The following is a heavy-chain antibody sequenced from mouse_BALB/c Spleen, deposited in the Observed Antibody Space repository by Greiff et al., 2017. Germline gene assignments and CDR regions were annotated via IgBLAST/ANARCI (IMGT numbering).Heavy chain of an antibody. D-gene: IGHD2-4*01. CDR1: GYSFTGYY. CDR3: ADDYGGAWFAY. Sequence: VQLQQSGPELVKPGASVKISCKASGYSFTGYYMHWVKQSHVKSLEWIGRINPYNGATSYNQNFKDKASLTVDKSSSTAYMELHSLTSEDSAVYYCADDYGGAWFAYWGQGTLVTVSA. V-gene: IGHV1-31*01. J-gene: IGHJ3*01. CDR2: INPYNGAT.